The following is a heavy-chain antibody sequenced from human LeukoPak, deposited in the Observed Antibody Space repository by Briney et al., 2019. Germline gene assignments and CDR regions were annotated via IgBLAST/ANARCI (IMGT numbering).Heavy chain of an antibody. CDR3: ARGPLGCSGGSCYSGLYYYYGMDV. Sequence: SETLSLTCTVSGGSISSGDYYWSWIRQPPGKGLEWIGYIYYSGSTYYNPSLKSRVTISVDTSKNQFSLKLSSVTAADTAVYYCARGPLGCSGGSCYSGLYYYYGMDVWGQGTTVTVSS. V-gene: IGHV4-30-4*01. D-gene: IGHD2-15*01. CDR2: IYYSGST. J-gene: IGHJ6*02. CDR1: GGSISSGDYY.